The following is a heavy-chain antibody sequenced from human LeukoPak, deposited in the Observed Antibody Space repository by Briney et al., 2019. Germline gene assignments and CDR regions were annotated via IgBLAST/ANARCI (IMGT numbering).Heavy chain of an antibody. CDR2: IRSGGTNT. Sequence: ETGGSLRLSCAASGFTFSSFSMNWVRQAPGKGLEWVSYIRSGGTNTDYTGSVKGRFTISRDNAKNSLYLQMNSLRAEDTAVYYCARELPFDYWGQGTLVTVSS. CDR1: GFTFSSFS. D-gene: IGHD2-15*01. J-gene: IGHJ4*02. V-gene: IGHV3-48*04. CDR3: ARELPFDY.